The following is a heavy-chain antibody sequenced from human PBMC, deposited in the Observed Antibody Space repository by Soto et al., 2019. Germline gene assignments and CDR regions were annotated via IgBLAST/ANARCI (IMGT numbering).Heavy chain of an antibody. CDR2: IYYSGST. J-gene: IGHJ4*02. Sequence: SETLSLTCTVSGGSVSSGSYYWSWVRQPPGKGLEWIGYIYYSGSTNYNPSLKSRVAISVDTSKNQFSLKLSSVTAADTAVYYCARIIIAVAGTFDYWGQGTLVTDSS. CDR3: ARIIIAVAGTFDY. D-gene: IGHD6-19*01. V-gene: IGHV4-61*01. CDR1: GGSVSSGSYY.